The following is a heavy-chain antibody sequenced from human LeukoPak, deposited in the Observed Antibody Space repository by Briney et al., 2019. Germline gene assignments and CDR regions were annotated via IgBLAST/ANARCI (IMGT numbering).Heavy chain of an antibody. D-gene: IGHD3-9*01. CDR1: GFTFSSYG. V-gene: IGHV3-30*03. CDR3: AREGRGYDILTGYYKGYYFDY. CDR2: ISYDGSNK. Sequence: PGRSLRLSCAASGFTFSSYGMHWVRQAPGKGLEWVAVISYDGSNKYYADSVKGRFTISRDNSKNTLYLQMNSLRAEDTAVYYCAREGRGYDILTGYYKGYYFDYWGQGTLVTVSS. J-gene: IGHJ4*02.